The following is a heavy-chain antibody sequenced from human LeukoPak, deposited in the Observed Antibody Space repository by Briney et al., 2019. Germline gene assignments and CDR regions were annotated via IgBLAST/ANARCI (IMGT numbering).Heavy chain of an antibody. Sequence: ASVKVSCKASGGTFSSYAISWVRQAPGQGLEWMGGIIPIFGTANYAQKFQGRVTITADKSTSTAYMELSSLTSEDTAVYYCARSADLEQWLGSFDYWGQGTLVTVSS. CDR1: GGTFSSYA. D-gene: IGHD6-19*01. J-gene: IGHJ4*02. CDR2: IIPIFGTA. V-gene: IGHV1-69*06. CDR3: ARSADLEQWLGSFDY.